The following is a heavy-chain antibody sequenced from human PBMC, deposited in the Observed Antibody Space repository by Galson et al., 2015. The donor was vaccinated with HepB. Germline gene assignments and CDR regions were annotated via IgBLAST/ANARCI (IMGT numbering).Heavy chain of an antibody. CDR1: GYTFSSYD. CDR2: MNPNSGST. D-gene: IGHD3-10*01. V-gene: IGHV1-8*01. CDR3: ARGGFRESVRFDP. J-gene: IGHJ5*02. Sequence: SVKVSCKASGYTFSSYDINWVRQATGQGLEWMGWMNPNSGSTGYAQKFQGRVTMTRDTSISTAYMELSSLRSEDTAVYYCARGGFRESVRFDPWGQGTLVTVSS.